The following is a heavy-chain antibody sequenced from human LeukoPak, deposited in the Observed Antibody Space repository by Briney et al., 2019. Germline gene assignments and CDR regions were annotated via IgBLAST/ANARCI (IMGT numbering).Heavy chain of an antibody. Sequence: SQTLSLTCAISGDSVSSNSAAWNWIRQSPSRGLEWLGRTYYRSKWYNDYAVSVKSRITINPDTSKNQFPLQLNSVTPEDTAVYYCARSPSSSWVHSFDYWGQGTLVTVSS. CDR1: GDSVSSNSAA. D-gene: IGHD6-13*01. V-gene: IGHV6-1*01. J-gene: IGHJ4*02. CDR2: TYYRSKWYN. CDR3: ARSPSSSWVHSFDY.